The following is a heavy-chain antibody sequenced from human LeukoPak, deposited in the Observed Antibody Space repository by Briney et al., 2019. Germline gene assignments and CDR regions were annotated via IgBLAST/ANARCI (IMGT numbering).Heavy chain of an antibody. CDR2: IRYDGSNK. CDR1: GFTFSSYG. V-gene: IGHV3-30*02. CDR3: AREAPYIAVAGTYDY. J-gene: IGHJ4*02. Sequence: DPGGSLRLSCAASGFTFSSYGMHWVRQAPGKGLEWVAFIRYDGSNKYYADSVKGRFTISRDNSKNTLDLQMNSLRAEDTAVYYCAREAPYIAVAGTYDYWGQGTLVTVSS. D-gene: IGHD6-19*01.